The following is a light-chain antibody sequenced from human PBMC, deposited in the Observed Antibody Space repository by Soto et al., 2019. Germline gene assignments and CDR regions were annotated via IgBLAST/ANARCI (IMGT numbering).Light chain of an antibody. CDR1: QSVLYNSDNKNY. Sequence: DFVMTQSPDSLAVSLGERATINCKSSQSVLYNSDNKNYLAWYQQKPGQPPKLLIYWASTRESGVPDRFSGSGSGTDFTLTISSLQAEDVAVYFCQQYYNLPLTFGQGTKLEIK. V-gene: IGKV4-1*01. CDR2: WAS. CDR3: QQYYNLPLT. J-gene: IGKJ2*01.